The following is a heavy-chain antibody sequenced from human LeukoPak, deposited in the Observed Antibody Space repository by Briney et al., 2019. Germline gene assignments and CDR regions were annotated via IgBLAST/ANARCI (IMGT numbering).Heavy chain of an antibody. V-gene: IGHV4-30-4*08. CDR2: IYYSGST. J-gene: IGHJ4*02. D-gene: IGHD3-3*01. Sequence: SQTLSLTCTVSGGSISSGDYYWSWIRQPPGKGLEWIGYIYYSGSTYYHPSLKSRVTISVDTSKNQFSLKLSSVTAADTAVYYCARGRRGSRLYYDFWSGYPHDYWGQGTLVTVSS. CDR3: ARGRRGSRLYYDFWSGYPHDY. CDR1: GGSISSGDYY.